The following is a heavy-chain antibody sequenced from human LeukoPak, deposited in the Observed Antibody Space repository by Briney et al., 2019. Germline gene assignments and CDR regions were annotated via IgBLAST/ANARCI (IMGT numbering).Heavy chain of an antibody. J-gene: IGHJ4*02. CDR1: GGTFSNYA. D-gene: IGHD3-22*01. V-gene: IGHV1-69*05. Sequence: SVKVSCKASGGTFSNYAISRVRQAPGQGREWMGRIIPIFGTTNYAQKFPGRVTITTDESTSTAYMELSSLRSEDTAVYYCAGGGEANYYDTSGYYLYYYWGQGTLVTVSS. CDR3: AGGGEANYYDTSGYYLYYY. CDR2: IIPIFGTT.